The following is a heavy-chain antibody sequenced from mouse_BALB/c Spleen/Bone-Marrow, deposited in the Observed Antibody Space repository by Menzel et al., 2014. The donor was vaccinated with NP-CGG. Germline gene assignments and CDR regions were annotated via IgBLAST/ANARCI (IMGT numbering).Heavy chain of an antibody. CDR2: ISSGGSYT. J-gene: IGHJ2*01. CDR3: TRRGDYDGYFHY. D-gene: IGHD2-3*01. V-gene: IGHV5-6-4*01. CDR1: GFTFSSYT. Sequence: EVKLMESGGGLVKPGGSLKLSCAASGFTFSSYTMSWVRQTPEKRLEWVATISSGGSYTYYPDSVKGRFTISRDNAKNTLYLQMSSLKSEDTAMYYCTRRGDYDGYFHYWGQGTTLPVSS.